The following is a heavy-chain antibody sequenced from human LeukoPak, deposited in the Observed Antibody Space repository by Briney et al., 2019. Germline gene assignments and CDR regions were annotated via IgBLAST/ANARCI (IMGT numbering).Heavy chain of an antibody. D-gene: IGHD3-10*01. CDR2: ISGYNGNT. CDR3: XXXXXVRGATNPLDAFDI. CDR1: GYTFTSYS. V-gene: IGHV1-18*01. Sequence: ASVKVSCKASGYTFTSYSINWVRQAPGQGLEWMGWISGYNGNTNYAQRLQGRVTLTTDTSTTTAYMDLRSLRSDDTAVYYCXXXXXVRGATNPLDAFDIWGQGTMVTVSS. J-gene: IGHJ3*02.